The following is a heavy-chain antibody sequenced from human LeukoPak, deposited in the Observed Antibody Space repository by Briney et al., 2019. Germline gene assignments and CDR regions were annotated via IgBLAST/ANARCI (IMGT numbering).Heavy chain of an antibody. CDR3: ARDPWGSSSF. CDR1: GFTFSTYS. Sequence: PGGSLRLSCAASGFTFSTYSMNWVRQAPGKGLEWGSSISSSSDYIHYADSLRVRFTIARDNAKNSLYLQMNSLGAEDTAVYSCARDPWGSSSFWGQGTLVTVSS. J-gene: IGHJ4*02. D-gene: IGHD6-6*01. V-gene: IGHV3-21*06. CDR2: ISSSSDYI.